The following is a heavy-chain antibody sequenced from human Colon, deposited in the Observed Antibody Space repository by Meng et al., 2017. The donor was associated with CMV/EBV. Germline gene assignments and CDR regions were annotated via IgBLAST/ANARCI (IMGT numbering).Heavy chain of an antibody. J-gene: IGHJ4*02. Sequence: GESLKISCSAAGFTFNTFGMHWVRQSPGKGLEWVAFIRYDGSKADYADSVTGRFTISRDNAESSLHLQMTGLRPEDTAVYYCAKEFVLGTHLDHWGQGTLVTVSS. CDR1: GFTFNTFG. CDR2: IRYDGSKA. D-gene: IGHD2-21*02. V-gene: IGHV3-30*02. CDR3: AKEFVLGTHLDH.